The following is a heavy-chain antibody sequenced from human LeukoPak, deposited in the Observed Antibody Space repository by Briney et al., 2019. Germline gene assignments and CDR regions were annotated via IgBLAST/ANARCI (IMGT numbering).Heavy chain of an antibody. Sequence: GGPLRLSCAASGFTFNTYGMHWVRQAPGKGLEWVAFIRYDGNNKYYGDSVRGRFTISRDNSKNTLYLQMNSLRPEDTAVYYCAKWDKRAAAEAFDIWGQGTTVTVSS. D-gene: IGHD6-13*01. CDR1: GFTFNTYG. V-gene: IGHV3-30*02. CDR3: AKWDKRAAAEAFDI. CDR2: IRYDGNNK. J-gene: IGHJ3*02.